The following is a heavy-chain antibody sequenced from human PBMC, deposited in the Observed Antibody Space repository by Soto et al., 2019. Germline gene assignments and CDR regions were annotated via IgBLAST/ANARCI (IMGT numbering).Heavy chain of an antibody. J-gene: IGHJ5*02. D-gene: IGHD3-3*01. CDR3: ARGSDYDFWSDNWFDP. Sequence: GASVKVSCKASGYTFTSYYMHWVRQAPGQGLEWMGIINPSGGSTSYAQKFQGRVTMTRDTSTSTVYMELSSLRSEDTAVYYCARGSDYDFWSDNWFDPWGQGTLVTVSS. V-gene: IGHV1-46*01. CDR2: INPSGGST. CDR1: GYTFTSYY.